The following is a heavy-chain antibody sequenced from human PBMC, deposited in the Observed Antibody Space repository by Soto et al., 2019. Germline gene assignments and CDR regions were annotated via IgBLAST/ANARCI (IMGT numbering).Heavy chain of an antibody. J-gene: IGHJ4*02. V-gene: IGHV1-69*01. D-gene: IGHD1-7*01. CDR3: ATGEWELPHF. Sequence: QVQLVQTGAEMKKPGSSVKVSCKASGGIFSNDPISWVRQAPGQGLEWMGGIIPAIGKPDYAQTYQDRVTIAADESTSTAYMELTNLVSQDTAVYYCATGEWELPHFWGQGTLVTVSS. CDR1: GGIFSNDP. CDR2: IIPAIGKP.